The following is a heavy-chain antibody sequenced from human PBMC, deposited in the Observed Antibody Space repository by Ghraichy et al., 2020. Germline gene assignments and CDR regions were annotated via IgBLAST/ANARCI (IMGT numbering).Heavy chain of an antibody. V-gene: IGHV3-23*01. D-gene: IGHD2-8*01. CDR1: GFTFSSYA. J-gene: IGHJ3*02. Sequence: GESLNISCAASGFTFSSYAMSWVRQAPGKGLEWVSAISGSGDTTYSADSVKGRFTISRGNSDNTLYLQMSSLRAEDTAVYYCAKETGSRGNGVAFDIWGQVTMVTVPS. CDR3: AKETGSRGNGVAFDI. CDR2: ISGSGDTT.